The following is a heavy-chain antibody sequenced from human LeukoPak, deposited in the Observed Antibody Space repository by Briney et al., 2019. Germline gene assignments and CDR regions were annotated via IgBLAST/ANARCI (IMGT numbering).Heavy chain of an antibody. CDR3: ARLDYGGSEVVDY. V-gene: IGHV5-51*01. Sequence: GESLKISCKGSGYHFPTYWIAWVRQMPGKGLEWMGIIYPDDSDIRYSPSFQGQVTISADKSINTAYLQWSRLKASDTAMFYCARLDYGGSEVVDYWGQGTLVTVSS. J-gene: IGHJ4*02. CDR2: IYPDDSDI. CDR1: GYHFPTYW. D-gene: IGHD4-23*01.